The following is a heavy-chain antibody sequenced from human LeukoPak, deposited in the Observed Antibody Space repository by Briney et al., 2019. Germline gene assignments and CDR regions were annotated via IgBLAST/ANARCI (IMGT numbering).Heavy chain of an antibody. D-gene: IGHD2-21*02. CDR1: GFTFSSYA. V-gene: IGHV3-23*01. Sequence: PGGSLRLSCAASGFTFSSYAMSWVRQAPGKGLEWVSAISGSGGSTYYADSVKGRFTISRDNSKNTLYLQMNSLRAEDTAVYYCAKGTCGGDCYPPLYCFDYWGQGTLVTVSS. J-gene: IGHJ4*02. CDR2: ISGSGGST. CDR3: AKGTCGGDCYPPLYCFDY.